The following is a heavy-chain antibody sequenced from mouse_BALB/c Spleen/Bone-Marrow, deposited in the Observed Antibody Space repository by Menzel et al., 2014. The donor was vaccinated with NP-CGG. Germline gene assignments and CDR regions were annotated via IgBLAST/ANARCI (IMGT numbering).Heavy chain of an antibody. D-gene: IGHD2-4*01. CDR1: GYTFTSYW. Sequence: QVQLQQSGAELVKPGASVKMSCKTSGYTFTSYWMRWVKRRPGQGLEWIGVIDPSDSYTSYNQKFKGKATLTVDTSSSTAYMQLSSLTSEDSAVYYCTRGDYDWYFDVWGAGTTVTVSS. CDR3: TRGDYDWYFDV. J-gene: IGHJ1*01. V-gene: IGHV1S127*01. CDR2: IDPSDSYT.